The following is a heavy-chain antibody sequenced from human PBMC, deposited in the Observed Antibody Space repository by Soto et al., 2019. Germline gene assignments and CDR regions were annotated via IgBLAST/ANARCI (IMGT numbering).Heavy chain of an antibody. J-gene: IGHJ1*01. Sequence: LRLSCAASGFTFTTFNTYAMTWVRQAPGKGLEWVSGITGTGGTTYSADSVKGRFTISRDNAKNSLHLQMNSLSAEDTAFYYCVKDESINWYSGHFRHWGQGTLVTVSS. CDR1: GFTFTTFNTYA. CDR2: ITGTGGTT. CDR3: VKDESINWYSGHFRH. D-gene: IGHD6-13*01. V-gene: IGHV3-23*01.